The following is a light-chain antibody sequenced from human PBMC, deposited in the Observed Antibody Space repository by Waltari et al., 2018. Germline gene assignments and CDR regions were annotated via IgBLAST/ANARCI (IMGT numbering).Light chain of an antibody. J-gene: IGKJ5*01. V-gene: IGKV3-20*01. CDR1: QSVCSSY. CDR3: QQYGSSSIT. Sequence: EIVLTQSPGTLSLSPGERATLSCRASQSVCSSYLAWYQQKPGQAPRLLIYGASSRATGIPDRFSGSGSGTDFTLTISRLEPEDFAVYYCQQYGSSSITFGQGTRLEIK. CDR2: GAS.